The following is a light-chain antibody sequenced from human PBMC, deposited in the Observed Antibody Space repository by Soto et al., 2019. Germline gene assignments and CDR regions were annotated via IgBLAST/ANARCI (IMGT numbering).Light chain of an antibody. CDR3: QQSYSTVLT. CDR1: QSIIRY. J-gene: IGKJ5*01. V-gene: IGKV1-39*01. CDR2: GAS. Sequence: DIQMTQSPSSLSASVGDRVTITCRTSQSIIRYLNWYQQKPGKAPNLLIYGASSLQSGVPSRFSGSGSGTDFALTISSLQPEDFATYYCQQSYSTVLTFGKGTRLEIK.